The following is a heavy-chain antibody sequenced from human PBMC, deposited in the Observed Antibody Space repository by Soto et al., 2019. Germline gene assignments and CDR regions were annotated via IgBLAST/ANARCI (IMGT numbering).Heavy chain of an antibody. J-gene: IGHJ4*02. D-gene: IGHD5-18*01. CDR2: ISGSGGGT. CDR1: GFTFSSYA. V-gene: IGHV3-23*01. CDR3: ARHGYNYGGGYFDY. Sequence: GGSLRLSCAASGFTFSSYAMSWVRQAPGKGLEWVSAISGSGGGTYYADSVKGRFTISRDNSKNTLYLQMNSLRAEDTAVYYCARHGYNYGGGYFDYWGQGTLVTVSS.